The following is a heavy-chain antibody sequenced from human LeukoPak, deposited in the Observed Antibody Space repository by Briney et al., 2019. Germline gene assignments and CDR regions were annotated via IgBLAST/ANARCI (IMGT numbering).Heavy chain of an antibody. CDR1: GGSISSGSYY. V-gene: IGHV4-61*02. Sequence: SETLSLTCTVSGGSISSGSYYWSWIRQPAGKGLEWIGRIYTSGSTNYNPSLKSRVTISVDTSKNQFSLKLSSVTAADTAVYYCAREAAGYYYYYYMDVWGKGTTVTISS. D-gene: IGHD6-13*01. CDR2: IYTSGST. CDR3: AREAAGYYYYYYMDV. J-gene: IGHJ6*03.